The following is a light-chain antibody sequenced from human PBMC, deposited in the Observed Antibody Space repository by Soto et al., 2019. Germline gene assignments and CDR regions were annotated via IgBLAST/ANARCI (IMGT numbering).Light chain of an antibody. Sequence: EIVMTQSPATLSVSPGERATHSCRASQSVSSNLAWYQQKPGQAPRLLVYRASTRATGVPARISGSASGTEFTLTISSLQSEDFAVYSCHQYNTWPPTFGQGTKVDIK. J-gene: IGKJ1*01. CDR2: RAS. V-gene: IGKV3-15*01. CDR1: QSVSSN. CDR3: HQYNTWPPT.